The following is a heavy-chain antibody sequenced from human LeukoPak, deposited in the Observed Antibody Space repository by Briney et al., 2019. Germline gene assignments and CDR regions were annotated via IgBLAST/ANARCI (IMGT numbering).Heavy chain of an antibody. D-gene: IGHD3-10*01. CDR1: GYSITSGYY. V-gene: IGHV4-38-2*02. Sequence: SETLSLTCTVSGYSITSGYYWGWIRQPPGKGLEWIGNIYHSGSTYYNPSLKSRVTISVDTSKNQFSLKLSSVTAAETAVYYCARDSFGEFLENRFDPWGQGTLVTVPS. CDR2: IYHSGST. J-gene: IGHJ5*02. CDR3: ARDSFGEFLENRFDP.